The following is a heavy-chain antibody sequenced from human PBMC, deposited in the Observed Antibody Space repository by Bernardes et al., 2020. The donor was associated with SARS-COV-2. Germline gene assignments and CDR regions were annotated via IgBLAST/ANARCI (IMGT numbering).Heavy chain of an antibody. CDR3: ASEASAGHSRGYQYYFDY. D-gene: IGHD3-22*01. CDR2: SNSNSGGT. CDR1: GYTFTGYY. V-gene: IGHV1-2*02. Sequence: ASVKVSCKASGYTFTGYYFHWVRQAPGQGREGMGWSNSNSGGTKYAQKFQGRVTMTRDTSMSTVYMELTWLTSDDTAVYYCASEASAGHSRGYQYYFDYWGQGTLVTVSS. J-gene: IGHJ4*02.